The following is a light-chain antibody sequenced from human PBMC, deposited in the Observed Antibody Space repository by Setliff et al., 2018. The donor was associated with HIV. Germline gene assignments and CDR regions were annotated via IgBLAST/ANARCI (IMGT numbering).Light chain of an antibody. CDR3: SSYAITNTRP. J-gene: IGLJ1*01. V-gene: IGLV2-14*01. CDR1: SSDVGGYSY. Sequence: QSVMTQPASVSGSPGQSITISCTGTSSDVGGYSYVSVYQQHPGKAPKLIIYEVRTRPSGVSNRFPGSKSGNTASLTISGLQAEDEGDYYCSSYAITNTRPFGTGTKAPS. CDR2: EVR.